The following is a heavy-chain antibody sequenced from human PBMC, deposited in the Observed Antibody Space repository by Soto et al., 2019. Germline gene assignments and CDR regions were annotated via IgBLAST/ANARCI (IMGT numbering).Heavy chain of an antibody. CDR1: GFTFSSYS. CDR2: ISSSSSYI. D-gene: IGHD6-6*01. J-gene: IGHJ6*03. V-gene: IGHV3-21*01. Sequence: EVQLVESGGGLVKPGGSLRLSCAASGFTFSSYSMNWVRQAPGKGLEWVSSISSSSSYIYYADSVKGRFTISRDNAKNSLYLQMNSLRAEDTAVYYGARVEYSSSSISFYYYMDVWGKGTTVTVSS. CDR3: ARVEYSSSSISFYYYMDV.